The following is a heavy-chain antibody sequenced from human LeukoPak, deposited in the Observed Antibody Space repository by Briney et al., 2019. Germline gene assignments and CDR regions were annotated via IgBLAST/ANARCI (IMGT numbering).Heavy chain of an antibody. CDR3: ARGLGGGYCSSTSCLDFDY. V-gene: IGHV6-1*01. Sequence: SQTLSLTCAIPGDSVSSNNAAWNWIRQSPSRGLEWLGRTYYRSKWYNDYAVSVKSRISINPDTSKNQFSLQLNSVTPEDTAVYYCARGLGGGYCSSTSCLDFDYWGQGTLVTVSS. CDR2: TYYRSKWYN. CDR1: GDSVSSNNAA. D-gene: IGHD2-2*01. J-gene: IGHJ4*02.